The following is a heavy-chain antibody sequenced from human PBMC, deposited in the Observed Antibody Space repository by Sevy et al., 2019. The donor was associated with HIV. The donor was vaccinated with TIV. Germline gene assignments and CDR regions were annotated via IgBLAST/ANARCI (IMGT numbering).Heavy chain of an antibody. D-gene: IGHD1-26*01. V-gene: IGHV2-5*02. CDR3: AHKYSYNSGPSGFYFDH. Sequence: SGPTLVKPTQTLTLTCTVSGFSLSTSGVGVGWIRQPPGKALEWLALIYWDGDERYSPSLRSRLTITKDTSKDQVVLIMTNMDPVDTGTYYFAHKYSYNSGPSGFYFDHWGQGTLVTVSS. CDR2: IYWDGDE. CDR1: GFSLSTSGVG. J-gene: IGHJ4*02.